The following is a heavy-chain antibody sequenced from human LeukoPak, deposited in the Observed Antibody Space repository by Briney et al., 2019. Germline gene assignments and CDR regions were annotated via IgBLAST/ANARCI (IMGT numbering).Heavy chain of an antibody. V-gene: IGHV4-59*12. CDR2: ISNSGST. CDR3: ARDGGNNWNYAN. D-gene: IGHD1-7*01. CDR1: GGSISSYY. J-gene: IGHJ4*02. Sequence: SETLSLTCTVSGGSISSYYWSWIRQPPGKGLELIGYISNSGSTNYNPSLKSRVTMSVDTSKDQFSLKLTSVTAADTAVYYCARDGGNNWNYANWGQGTLVTVSS.